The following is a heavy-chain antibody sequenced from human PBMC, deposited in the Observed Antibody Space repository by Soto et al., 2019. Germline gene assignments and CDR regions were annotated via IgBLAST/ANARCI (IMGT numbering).Heavy chain of an antibody. J-gene: IGHJ4*02. V-gene: IGHV4-39*01. CDR1: GGSISSSGFH. Sequence: SETLSLTCTVSGGSISSSGFHWGWIRQPPGKGLEWIGTIYYDGSTYYDPSLRSRVTISVDTSKNQFSLKMIYVTAADTAVYYCARHFPRPNGIAGVDDWGPGTLVTVSS. CDR2: IYYDGST. D-gene: IGHD6-13*01. CDR3: ARHFPRPNGIAGVDD.